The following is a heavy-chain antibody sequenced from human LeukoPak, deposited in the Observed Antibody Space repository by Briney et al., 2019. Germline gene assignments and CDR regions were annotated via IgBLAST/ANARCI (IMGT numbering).Heavy chain of an antibody. Sequence: GGSLRLSCAASGFTFSTHWMYWVRQAPGRELVWVSRISGDGSLTSYADSVKGRFTISRDNAKDTLYLQMTSLRVEDTAVYYCARALMVSLGYDSRGYSQDWGQGTLVSVSS. CDR3: ARALMVSLGYDSRGYSQD. CDR2: ISGDGSLT. CDR1: GFTFSTHW. V-gene: IGHV3-74*01. J-gene: IGHJ4*02. D-gene: IGHD3-22*01.